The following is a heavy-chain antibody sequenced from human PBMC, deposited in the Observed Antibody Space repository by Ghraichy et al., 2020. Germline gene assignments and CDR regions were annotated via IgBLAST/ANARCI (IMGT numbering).Heavy chain of an antibody. CDR3: ARKSGSGSHQYNWFDP. D-gene: IGHD3-10*01. J-gene: IGHJ5*02. V-gene: IGHV4-34*01. CDR1: GGSFSGYY. CDR2: INHSGST. Sequence: SETLSLTCAVYGGSFSGYYWSWIRQPPGKGLEWIGEINHSGSTNYNPSLKSRVTISVDTSKNQFSLKLSSVTAADTAVYYCARKSGSGSHQYNWFDPWGQGTLVTVSS.